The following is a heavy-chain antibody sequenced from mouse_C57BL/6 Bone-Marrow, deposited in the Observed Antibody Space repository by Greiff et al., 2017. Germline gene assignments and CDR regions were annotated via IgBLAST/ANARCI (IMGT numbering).Heavy chain of an antibody. CDR1: GYTFTSYD. V-gene: IGHV1-63*01. CDR3: ARLGGPYFDY. CDR2: IYPGGGYT. Sequence: VQLQQSGPELVKPGASVKLSCKASGYTFTSYDINWVKQRPGHGLEWIGDIYPGGGYTNYNEKFKGKATLTADKSSSTAYMQFSSLTSEDSAIYYCARLGGPYFDYWGQGTTLTVSS. J-gene: IGHJ2*01.